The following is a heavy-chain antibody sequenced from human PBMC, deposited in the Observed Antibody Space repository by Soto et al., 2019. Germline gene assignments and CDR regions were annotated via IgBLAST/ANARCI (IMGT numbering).Heavy chain of an antibody. J-gene: IGHJ3*02. CDR2: IYTSGST. CDR1: GGSISSYY. V-gene: IGHV4-4*07. Sequence: SETLSLTCTVSGGSISSYYWSWIRQPAGKGLEWIGRIYTSGSTNYNPSLKSRVTMSVDTSKNQFSLKLSSVTAADTAVYYCARAAGYYDSSGYYRDEYAFAIWGQGTMVTVSS. D-gene: IGHD3-22*01. CDR3: ARAAGYYDSSGYYRDEYAFAI.